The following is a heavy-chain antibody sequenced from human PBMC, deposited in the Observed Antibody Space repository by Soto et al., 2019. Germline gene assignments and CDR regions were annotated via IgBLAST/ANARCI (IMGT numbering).Heavy chain of an antibody. CDR3: ARDTDYGDYVPGY. J-gene: IGHJ4*02. CDR2: IWYDGSNK. Sequence: QVQLVESGGGVVQPGRSLRLSCAASGFTFSSYGMHWVRQAPGKGLEWVAVIWYDGSNKYYADSVKGRFTISRDNSKNTLYLQMNSLRAEDTAVYYCARDTDYGDYVPGYWGQGTLVTVSS. V-gene: IGHV3-33*01. D-gene: IGHD4-17*01. CDR1: GFTFSSYG.